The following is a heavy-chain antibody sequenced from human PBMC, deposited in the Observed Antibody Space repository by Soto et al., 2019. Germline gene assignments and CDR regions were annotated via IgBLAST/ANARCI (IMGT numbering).Heavy chain of an antibody. CDR3: AKIDGYFDY. D-gene: IGHD3-22*01. CDR1: GFTFINTG. J-gene: IGHJ4*02. V-gene: IGHV3-23*01. CDR2: ITGNGDTT. Sequence: EVQVLQSGGGLVPPGGSLRLSCAGSGFTFINTGMSWVRQAPGQGLEWVSAITGNGDTTYYADSVKGRFTISRDNSKSTLYLLMNSLRAEDTAVYYCAKIDGYFDYWGQGTLVTVSS.